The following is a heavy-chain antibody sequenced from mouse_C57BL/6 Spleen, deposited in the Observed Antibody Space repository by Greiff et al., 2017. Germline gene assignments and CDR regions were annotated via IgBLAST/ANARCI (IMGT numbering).Heavy chain of an antibody. D-gene: IGHD3-3*01. J-gene: IGHJ3*01. Sequence: QVHVKQPGAELVMPGASVKLSCKASGYTFTSYWMHWVKQRPGQGLEWIGEIDPSDSYTNYNQKFKGKSTLTVDKSSSTAYMQLSSLTSEDSAVSYCGRGDSQAWFAYWGQGTLVTVSA. CDR3: GRGDSQAWFAY. CDR1: GYTFTSYW. V-gene: IGHV1-69*01. CDR2: IDPSDSYT.